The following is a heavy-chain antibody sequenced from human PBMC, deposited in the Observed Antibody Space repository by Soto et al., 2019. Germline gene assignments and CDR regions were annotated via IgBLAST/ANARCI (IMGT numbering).Heavy chain of an antibody. CDR1: GFTFSSYA. Sequence: GGSLRLSCAASGFTFSSYAMSWVRQAPGKGLEWVSAISGSGGSTYYADSVKGRFTISRDNSKNTLYLQMNSLRAEDTAVYYCAKDRLGGRDYDSSGYSLSSSFDFDYWGQGTLVTVSS. CDR2: ISGSGGST. D-gene: IGHD3-22*01. V-gene: IGHV3-23*01. CDR3: AKDRLGGRDYDSSGYSLSSSFDFDY. J-gene: IGHJ4*02.